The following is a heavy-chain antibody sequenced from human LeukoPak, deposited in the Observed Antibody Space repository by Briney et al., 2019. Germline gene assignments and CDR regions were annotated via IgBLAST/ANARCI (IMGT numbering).Heavy chain of an antibody. V-gene: IGHV1-24*01. D-gene: IGHD3-3*01. CDR3: ATAPRVGSTIFGEDWFDP. Sequence: ASVKVSCKVSGYTLTELSMHWVRQAPGKGLEWMGGFDPEDGETIYAQKFQGRVTMTEDTSTDTAYMEMSSLRSEDTAVYYCATAPRVGSTIFGEDWFDPWGQGTLVTVSS. J-gene: IGHJ5*02. CDR1: GYTLTELS. CDR2: FDPEDGET.